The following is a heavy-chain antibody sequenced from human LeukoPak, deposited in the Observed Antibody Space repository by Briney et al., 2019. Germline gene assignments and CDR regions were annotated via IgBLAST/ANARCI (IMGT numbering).Heavy chain of an antibody. D-gene: IGHD5-12*01. CDR3: TRGYVGIDY. CDR2: IDTDSSST. J-gene: IGHJ4*02. CDR1: GFTFSSYW. Sequence: GGSLRLSCAASGFTFSSYWMHWVRQTPEKGLVWVSRIDTDSSSTIYADSVKGRFTISRDNAKNTLFLQMNSLRAEDTAVYYCTRGYVGIDYWGQGTLVTVSS. V-gene: IGHV3-74*01.